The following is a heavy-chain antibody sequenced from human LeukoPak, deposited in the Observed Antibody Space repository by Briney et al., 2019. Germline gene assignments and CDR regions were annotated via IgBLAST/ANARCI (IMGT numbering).Heavy chain of an antibody. CDR1: GGSISSYY. CDR3: ARDYYGSGSLLDY. Sequence: SETLSLTCTVSGGSISSYYWSWIRQPPGKGLEWIGEINHSGSTNYNPSLKSRVTISVDTSKNQFSLKLSSVTAADTAVYYCARDYYGSGSLLDYWGQGTLVTVSS. CDR2: INHSGST. D-gene: IGHD3-10*01. V-gene: IGHV4-34*01. J-gene: IGHJ4*02.